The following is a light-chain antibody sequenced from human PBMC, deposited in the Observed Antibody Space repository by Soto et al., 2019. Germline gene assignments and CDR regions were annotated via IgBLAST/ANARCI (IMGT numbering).Light chain of an antibody. CDR2: SSN. Sequence: QLVLSQTPSASGTPGQRVIISCSGSSSNIGGNTVNWYQQLPGTAPKLLIYSSNQRPSGVPDRFSGSKSGTSASLAISGLQSEDEADYYCVAWDDSLKGPVFGGGTKLTVL. CDR1: SSNIGGNT. J-gene: IGLJ2*01. CDR3: VAWDDSLKGPV. V-gene: IGLV1-44*01.